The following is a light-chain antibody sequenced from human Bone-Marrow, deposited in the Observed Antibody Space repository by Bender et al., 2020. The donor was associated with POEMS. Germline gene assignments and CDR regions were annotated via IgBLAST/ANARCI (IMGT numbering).Light chain of an antibody. Sequence: QSVLTQPPSVSEAPGQRVTISCTGSSSNIGADYDVHWYQQLPGTAPKLLIYGNTNRPSGVPDRFSASKSDNTASLTVSGLQAEDEADYYCSAHVDWNKLWVFGGGTKLTVL. V-gene: IGLV1-40*01. J-gene: IGLJ3*02. CDR3: SAHVDWNKLWV. CDR1: SSNIGADYD. CDR2: GNT.